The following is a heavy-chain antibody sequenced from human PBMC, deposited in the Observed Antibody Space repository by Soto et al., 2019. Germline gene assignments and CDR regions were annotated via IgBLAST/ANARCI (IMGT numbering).Heavy chain of an antibody. CDR3: ARGLILWFGEFSRRGGYYYYMDV. J-gene: IGHJ6*03. V-gene: IGHV4-34*01. CDR1: GGSFSGYQ. Sequence: QVQLQQWGAGLLKPSETLSLTCAVYGGSFSGYQWTWIRQTPGKRLEWIGEINDSGNINYNPSLKRRVTIVVDTPKKQISLKLSSVTAADTAVYYCARGLILWFGEFSRRGGYYYYMDVWGKGTTVTVSS. CDR2: INDSGNI. D-gene: IGHD3-10*01.